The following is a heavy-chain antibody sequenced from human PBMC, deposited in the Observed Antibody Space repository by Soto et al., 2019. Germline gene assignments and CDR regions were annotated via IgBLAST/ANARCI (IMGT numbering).Heavy chain of an antibody. D-gene: IGHD3-16*01. CDR3: ARDLRGPEGGVEDDFDI. CDR2: IYYSGST. V-gene: IGHV4-61*08. Sequence: PSETLSLTCAVSGGSISSGGYSWSWIRQPPGKGLEWIGYIYYSGSTNYNPSLKSRVTISVDTSKNQFSLKLSSVTAADTAVYYCARDLRGPEGGVEDDFDIWGQGTMVNV. CDR1: GGSISSGGYS. J-gene: IGHJ3*02.